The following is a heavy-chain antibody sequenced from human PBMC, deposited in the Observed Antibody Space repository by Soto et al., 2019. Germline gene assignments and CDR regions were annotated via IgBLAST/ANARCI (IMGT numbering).Heavy chain of an antibody. J-gene: IGHJ4*02. CDR1: GFSLSTSGVG. CDR2: IYWDDDK. D-gene: IGHD2-2*01. V-gene: IGHV2-5*02. CDR3: AHSRTPRLLDH. Sequence: QITLKESGPTLVKPTQTLTLTCTFSGFSLSTSGVGVGWIRQPPGKALEWLALIYWDDDKRYSPSLNSMLTXTXXTAKTQVVRTMTNMDPVDTATYYCAHSRTPRLLDHWGQGTLVTVSS.